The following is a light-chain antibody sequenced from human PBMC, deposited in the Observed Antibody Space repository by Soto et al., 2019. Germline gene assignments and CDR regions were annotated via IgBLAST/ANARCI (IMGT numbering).Light chain of an antibody. CDR1: QSISSG. Sequence: DIQLTQSPSTLSASVGDRVTITCRASQSISSGLAWYQQKSGKAPKLLIYKASSLASGVPSRFSGSGSGTEFTLTISSLQPDDFATYYCQQYNSYSYTFGQGTKLEIK. V-gene: IGKV1-5*03. CDR3: QQYNSYSYT. J-gene: IGKJ2*01. CDR2: KAS.